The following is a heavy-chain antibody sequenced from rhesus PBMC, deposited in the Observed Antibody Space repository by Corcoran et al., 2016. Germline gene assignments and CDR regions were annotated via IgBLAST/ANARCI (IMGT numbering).Heavy chain of an antibody. D-gene: IGHD6-25*01. CDR2: IGGSSGST. J-gene: IGHJ4*01. V-gene: IGHV4-99*01. CDR3: LGSWKGGYFDY. Sequence: QVQLQESGPGLVKPSETLSLTCAVSGYSISRGYYWGWIRQPPGKGLEWIGYIGGSSGSTYYNPSLKSRVTISKDTSKNQFSLKLSSVTAADTAVYYCLGSWKGGYFDYWGQGVLVTVSS. CDR1: GYSISRGYY.